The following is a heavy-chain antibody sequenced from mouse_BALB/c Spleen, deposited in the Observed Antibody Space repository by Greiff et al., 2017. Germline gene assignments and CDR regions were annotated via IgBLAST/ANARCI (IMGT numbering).Heavy chain of an antibody. CDR1: GYTFTSYW. D-gene: IGHD2-14*01. CDR3: TRDYRYTYYAMDY. V-gene: IGHV1-5*01. Sequence: VQLQQSGTVLARPGASVKMSCKASGYTFTSYWMHWVKQRPGQGLEWIGAIYPGNSDTSYNQKFKGKAKLTAVTSTSTAYMELSSLTNEDSAVYYCTRDYRYTYYAMDYWGQGTSVTVSS. CDR2: IYPGNSDT. J-gene: IGHJ4*01.